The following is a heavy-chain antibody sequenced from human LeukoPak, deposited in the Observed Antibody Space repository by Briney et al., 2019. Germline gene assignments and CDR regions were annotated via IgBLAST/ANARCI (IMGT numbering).Heavy chain of an antibody. D-gene: IGHD2-15*01. CDR2: INPNSGGT. CDR3: ARARYCSGGSCYSGRFDP. V-gene: IGHV1-2*02. CDR1: GYTFTGYY. Sequence: ASVKVSCKASGYTFTGYYMHWVRQAPGQGLEWMGWINPNSGGTNYAQKLQGRVTMTTDTSTSTAYMELRSLRSDDTAVYYCARARYCSGGSCYSGRFDPWGQGTLVTVSS. J-gene: IGHJ5*02.